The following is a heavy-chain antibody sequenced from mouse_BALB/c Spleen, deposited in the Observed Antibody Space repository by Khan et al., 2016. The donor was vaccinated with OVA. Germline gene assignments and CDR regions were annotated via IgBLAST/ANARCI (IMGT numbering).Heavy chain of an antibody. Sequence: EVQLVESGPDLVKPGASVKISCKASGYSFTGYYIHWVKQSHGKSLEWIGRVNPNNGGTSYNQKFKGKAILTVDKSSNTAYMELRSLTSEDSAVLSCASDDGCFDVWGAGTMVTVSA. V-gene: IGHV1-26*01. CDR3: ASDDGCFDV. CDR1: GYSFTGYY. J-gene: IGHJ1*01. D-gene: IGHD1-1*01. CDR2: VNPNNGGT.